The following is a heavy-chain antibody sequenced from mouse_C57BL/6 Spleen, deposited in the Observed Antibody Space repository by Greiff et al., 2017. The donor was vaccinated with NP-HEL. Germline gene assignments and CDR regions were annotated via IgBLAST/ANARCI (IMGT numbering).Heavy chain of an antibody. Sequence: VQLQQPGAELVRPGSSVKLSCKASGYTFTSYWMHWVKQRPIQGLEWIGNIDPSDSETHYNQKFKDKATLTVDKSSSTAYMQLSSLTSEDSAVYYCARSTYSNSEYFDYWGQGTTLTVSS. V-gene: IGHV1-52*01. CDR1: GYTFTSYW. J-gene: IGHJ2*01. CDR3: ARSTYSNSEYFDY. CDR2: IDPSDSET. D-gene: IGHD2-5*01.